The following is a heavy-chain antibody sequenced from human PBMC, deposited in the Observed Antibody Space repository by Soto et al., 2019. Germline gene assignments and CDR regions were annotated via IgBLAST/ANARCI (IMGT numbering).Heavy chain of an antibody. V-gene: IGHV4-59*08. J-gene: IGHJ4*02. CDR1: GGSISSYY. D-gene: IGHD4-17*01. Sequence: SETLSLTCTVSGGSISSYYWSWIRQPPGKGLEWIGCIYYSGSTNYNPSLKSRVTISVDTSKNQFSLKLSSVTAADTAVYYCARLLRWFYYFDYWGQGTLVTVSS. CDR2: IYYSGST. CDR3: ARLLRWFYYFDY.